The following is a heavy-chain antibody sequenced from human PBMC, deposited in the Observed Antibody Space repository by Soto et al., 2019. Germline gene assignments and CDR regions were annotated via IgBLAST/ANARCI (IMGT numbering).Heavy chain of an antibody. J-gene: IGHJ6*02. CDR1: GGSISSGGYY. CDR2: IYYSGST. V-gene: IGHV4-31*03. Sequence: QVQLQESGPGLVKPSQTLSLTCTVSGGSISSGGYYWSWIRQHPGKGLEWIGYIYYSGSTYYNPSLKSRVTISVDTSKNQFSLKLSSVTAADTAVYYCARAHLGYCISTSCTIVSYGMDVWGQGTTVTVSS. D-gene: IGHD2-2*01. CDR3: ARAHLGYCISTSCTIVSYGMDV.